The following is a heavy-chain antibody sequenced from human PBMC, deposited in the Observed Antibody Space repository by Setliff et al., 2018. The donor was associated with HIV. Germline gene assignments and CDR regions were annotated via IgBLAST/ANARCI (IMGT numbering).Heavy chain of an antibody. Sequence: SVKVSCKASGGTSNTYAINWVRQAPGQGLEWMGQVITILDITSYAQKFQGRVTITADESTNTMYMELSGLRSGDTAVYYCARAGPSGYYGSGSPYYYYYGMDVWGQGTTVTVSS. CDR1: GGTSNTYA. D-gene: IGHD3-10*01. V-gene: IGHV1-69*10. J-gene: IGHJ6*02. CDR2: VITILDIT. CDR3: ARAGPSGYYGSGSPYYYYYGMDV.